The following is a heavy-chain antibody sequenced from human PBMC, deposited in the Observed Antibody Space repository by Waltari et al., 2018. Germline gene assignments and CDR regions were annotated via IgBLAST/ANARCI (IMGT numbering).Heavy chain of an antibody. D-gene: IGHD6-19*01. V-gene: IGHV1-69*08. Sequence: QVQLVQSGAEVKKPGSSVKVSCKASGGTFSSYAISWVRQAPGQGLEWMGRIIPIFGTANYAQKVQGRVTITADKSTSTAYMELSSLRSEDTAVYYCATAGIAVAGRDHDAFDIWGQGTMVTVSS. J-gene: IGHJ3*02. CDR2: IIPIFGTA. CDR1: GGTFSSYA. CDR3: ATAGIAVAGRDHDAFDI.